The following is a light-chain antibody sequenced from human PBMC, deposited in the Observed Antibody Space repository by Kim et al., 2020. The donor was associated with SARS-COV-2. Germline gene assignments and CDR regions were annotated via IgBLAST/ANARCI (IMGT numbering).Light chain of an antibody. J-gene: IGKJ4*01. CDR3: QQRRDWPLT. V-gene: IGKV3-11*01. Sequence: EIVLTQSPATLSLSPGERATLSCRASQSVSIFLAWYQQKPGQAPRLLIYDASNRAAGIPARFSGSGSGTDFTLTLSSLEPEDFAVYYCQQRRDWPLTFGGGTKVDIK. CDR2: DAS. CDR1: QSVSIF.